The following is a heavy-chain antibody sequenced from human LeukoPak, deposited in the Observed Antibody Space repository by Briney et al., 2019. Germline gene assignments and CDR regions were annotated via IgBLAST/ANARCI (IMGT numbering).Heavy chain of an antibody. CDR3: ARPEDIAVTGMVDV. J-gene: IGHJ6*02. V-gene: IGHV3-53*01. D-gene: IGHD6-19*01. Sequence: GGSLRLSCAASGFAVSSKHMSWVRQAQAQGLEWVSVIYSSDRTYYADSVKGRFTISRDNSKNTVYLQMNSLRAEDTAVYYCARPEDIAVTGMVDVWGQGTRVTVSS. CDR1: GFAVSSKH. CDR2: IYSSDRT.